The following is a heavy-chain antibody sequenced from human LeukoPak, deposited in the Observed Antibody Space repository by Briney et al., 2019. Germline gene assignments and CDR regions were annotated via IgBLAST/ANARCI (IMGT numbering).Heavy chain of an antibody. CDR3: AKEGSSWCYFDY. CDR2: INPSGGST. D-gene: IGHD6-13*01. V-gene: IGHV3-23*01. CDR1: GFTFSSYV. J-gene: IGHJ4*02. Sequence: GGSLRLSCAASGFTFSSYVMGWVRQAPGKGLEWVSAINPSGGSTYYADSVKGRFTISRDNSKNTLHLQMNSLRAEDTAVYYCAKEGSSWCYFDYWGQGTLVTVSS.